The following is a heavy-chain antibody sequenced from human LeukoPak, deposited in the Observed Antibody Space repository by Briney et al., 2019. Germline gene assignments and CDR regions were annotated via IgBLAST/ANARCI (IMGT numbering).Heavy chain of an antibody. CDR1: GGSISSSSYY. J-gene: IGHJ5*02. CDR2: IYYSGST. Sequence: PSETLSLTCTVSGGSISSSSYYWGWIRQPPGKGLEWIVSIYYSGSTYYNPSLKSRVTISVDTSKNQFSLKLSSVTAADTAVYYCARGIVVVPAAIYNWFDPWGQGTLVTVSS. D-gene: IGHD2-2*01. CDR3: ARGIVVVPAAIYNWFDP. V-gene: IGHV4-39*07.